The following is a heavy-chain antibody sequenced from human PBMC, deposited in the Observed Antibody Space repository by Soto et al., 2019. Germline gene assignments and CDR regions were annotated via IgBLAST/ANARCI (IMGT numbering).Heavy chain of an antibody. CDR2: ISYDGSNK. CDR1: GFTFSSYG. Sequence: AGGSLRLSCAASGFTFSSYGMHWVRQAPGKGLEWVAVISYDGSNKYYADSVKGRFTISRDNSKNTLYLQMNSLRAEDTAVYYCAKDGSQGSSWYRDYYYYSGMDVWGQGTTVTV. CDR3: AKDGSQGSSWYRDYYYYSGMDV. D-gene: IGHD6-13*01. V-gene: IGHV3-30*18. J-gene: IGHJ6*02.